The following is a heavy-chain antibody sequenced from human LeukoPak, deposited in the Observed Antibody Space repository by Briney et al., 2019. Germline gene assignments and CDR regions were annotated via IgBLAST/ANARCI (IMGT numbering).Heavy chain of an antibody. CDR3: VRSPTSRKIGTDN. D-gene: IGHD1-1*01. CDR1: GFSISSPYY. CDR2: VYHGGNT. V-gene: IGHV4-38-2*01. J-gene: IGHJ4*02. Sequence: SQTLSLTCAVSGFSISSPYYWGWIRQPPGKGLEWIGSVYHGGNTYSNPSLRSRVTISVDTSKNQFSLQLASVTAADTAVYYCVRSPTSRKIGTDNWGQGTLVTVSS.